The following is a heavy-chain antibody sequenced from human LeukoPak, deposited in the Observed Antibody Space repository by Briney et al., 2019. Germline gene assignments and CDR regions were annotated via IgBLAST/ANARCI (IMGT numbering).Heavy chain of an antibody. V-gene: IGHV1-2*02. J-gene: IGHJ3*02. CDR1: GYTFTGYY. Sequence: ASVKVSCKASGYTFTGYYMHWGRQAPGQGLEWMGWINPNSGGTNYAQKFQGRVTMTRDTSISTAYMELSRLRSDDTAVYYCAGRYCSSTSCYPAAFDIWGQGTMVTVSS. D-gene: IGHD2-2*01. CDR2: INPNSGGT. CDR3: AGRYCSSTSCYPAAFDI.